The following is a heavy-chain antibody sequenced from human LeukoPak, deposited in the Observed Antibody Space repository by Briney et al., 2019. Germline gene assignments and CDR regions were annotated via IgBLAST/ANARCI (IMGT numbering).Heavy chain of an antibody. CDR2: IYYSGRT. CDR1: GGSISSSTYY. CDR3: AGTQGDSSGYYGFDY. Sequence: SENLSLNCTVSGGSISSSTYYWGWIRQPPGKGLEWIGSIYYSGRTYYNPSLKSRVTISVDTSKNQFSLKLSSVTAADTAVYYCAGTQGDSSGYYGFDYWGQGTLVTVSS. D-gene: IGHD3-22*01. V-gene: IGHV4-39*07. J-gene: IGHJ4*02.